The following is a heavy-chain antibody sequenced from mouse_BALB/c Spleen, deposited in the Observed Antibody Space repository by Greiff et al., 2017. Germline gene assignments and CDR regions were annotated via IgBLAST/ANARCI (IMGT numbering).Heavy chain of an antibody. CDR1: GYSFTGYF. Sequence: EVKLMESGPELVKPGASVKISCKASGYSFTGYFMNWVMQSHGKSLEWIGRINPYNGDTFYNQKFKGKATLTVDKSSSTAHMELRSLASEDSAVYYCAIYDGYSYYFDYWGQGTTLTVSS. CDR3: AIYDGYSYYFDY. D-gene: IGHD2-3*01. V-gene: IGHV1-20*02. J-gene: IGHJ2*01. CDR2: INPYNGDT.